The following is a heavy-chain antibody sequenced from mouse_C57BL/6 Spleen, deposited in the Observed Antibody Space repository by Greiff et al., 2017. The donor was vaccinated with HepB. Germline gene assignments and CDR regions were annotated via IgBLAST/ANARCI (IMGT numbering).Heavy chain of an antibody. V-gene: IGHV1-80*01. CDR1: GYAFSSYW. CDR3: ASLDSSGYGGFAY. D-gene: IGHD3-2*02. CDR2: IYPGDGDT. Sequence: VQLQQSGAELVKPGASVKISCKASGYAFSSYWMNWVKQRPGKGLEWIGQIYPGDGDTNYNGKFKGKATLTADKSSSTAYMQLSSLTSEGSAVYFVASLDSSGYGGFAYWGQGTLVTVSA. J-gene: IGHJ3*01.